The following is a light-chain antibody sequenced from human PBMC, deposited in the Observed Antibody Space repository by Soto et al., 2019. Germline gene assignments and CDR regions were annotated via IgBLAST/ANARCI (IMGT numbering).Light chain of an antibody. CDR1: QSVSSN. V-gene: IGKV3-15*01. J-gene: IGKJ1*01. CDR3: QQYNNLPT. Sequence: EIVMTQSPATLSVSPGERATLSCRASQSVSSNLAWYQQKPGQAPRLLIYGASTRATGIPARFSGSGSGTEFTLTISRLQSEDFAVYYCQQYNNLPTFGQGTKVDIK. CDR2: GAS.